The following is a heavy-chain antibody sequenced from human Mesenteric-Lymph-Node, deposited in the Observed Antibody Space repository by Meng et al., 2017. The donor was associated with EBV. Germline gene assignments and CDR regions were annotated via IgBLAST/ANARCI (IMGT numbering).Heavy chain of an antibody. Sequence: VPFLQSGPGLLQPSQNLSLTCAISGDSVSSSSDAWNWIRQSPSRGLEWLGRTYYRSKWYNDYAVSVKSRITINTETSKNQLSLQLSSVTPEDTAVYYCARDRGDSGLDYWGQGTLVTVSS. J-gene: IGHJ4*02. D-gene: IGHD2-21*02. CDR3: ARDRGDSGLDY. CDR2: TYYRSKWYN. V-gene: IGHV6-1*01. CDR1: GDSVSSSSDA.